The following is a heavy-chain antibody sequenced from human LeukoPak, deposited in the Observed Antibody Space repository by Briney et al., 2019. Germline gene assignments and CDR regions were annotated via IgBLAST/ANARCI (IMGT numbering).Heavy chain of an antibody. J-gene: IGHJ4*02. Sequence: PSETLSLTCTVSGVSISSHYWSWIRQPPGKGLEWIGYFYYSGSTNYNPSLKSRVTISVDTSKNQFSLKLSSVTTADTAVYFCARVPYDDYAYYFDYWGQGTLVTVSS. D-gene: IGHD4-17*01. CDR2: FYYSGST. CDR1: GVSISSHY. V-gene: IGHV4-59*11. CDR3: ARVPYDDYAYYFDY.